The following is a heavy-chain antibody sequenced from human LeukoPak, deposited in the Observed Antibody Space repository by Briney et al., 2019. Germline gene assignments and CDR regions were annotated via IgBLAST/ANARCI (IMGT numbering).Heavy chain of an antibody. J-gene: IGHJ4*02. CDR1: GYTFTSYG. CDR3: ARSALLWFGESPEGY. Sequence: ASVKVSCKASGYTFTSYGISWVRQAPGQGLEWMGWISAYNGNTNYAQKLQGRVTMTTDTSTSTAYMELRSLRSDDTAVYYCARSALLWFGESPEGYWGQGTLVTVSS. D-gene: IGHD3-10*01. CDR2: ISAYNGNT. V-gene: IGHV1-18*01.